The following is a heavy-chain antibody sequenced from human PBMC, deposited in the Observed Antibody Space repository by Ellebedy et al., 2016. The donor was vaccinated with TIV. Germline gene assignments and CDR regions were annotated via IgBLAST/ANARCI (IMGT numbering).Heavy chain of an antibody. J-gene: IGHJ6*02. CDR3: ARVAGSGSSHYYAMGV. CDR2: IRSDGSNK. D-gene: IGHD3-10*01. CDR1: GFSTSG. Sequence: PGGSLRLSCAASGFSTSGMHWVRQAPGKGLKWVAFIRSDGSNKYYVDSVKGRFTVSRDNSKNTLYLQMNGLRAEDTAVYYCARVAGSGSSHYYAMGVWGQGTTVTVSS. V-gene: IGHV3-30*02.